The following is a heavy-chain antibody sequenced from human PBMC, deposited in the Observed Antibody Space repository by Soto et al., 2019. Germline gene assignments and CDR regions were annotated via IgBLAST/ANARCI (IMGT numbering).Heavy chain of an antibody. CDR1: GYTFTGYY. J-gene: IGHJ4*02. CDR2: INPNSGGT. D-gene: IGHD6-13*01. V-gene: IGHV1-2*04. CDR3: ARGGLDSSSWYGVAVAGPDY. Sequence: QVQLVQSGAEVKKPGASVKVSCKASGYTFTGYYMHWVRQAPGQGLEWMGWINPNSGGTNYAQKFQGWVTMTRDTSISTAYMELSRLRSDDTAVYYCARGGLDSSSWYGVAVAGPDYWGQGTLVTVSS.